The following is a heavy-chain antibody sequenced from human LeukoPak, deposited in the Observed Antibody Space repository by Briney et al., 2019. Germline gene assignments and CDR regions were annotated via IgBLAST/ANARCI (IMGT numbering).Heavy chain of an antibody. V-gene: IGHV3-33*06. CDR3: AKEGSSDAFDI. J-gene: IGHJ3*02. Sequence: PGGSLRLSCAAPGFTFSSYGMHWVRQAPGKGLEWVAVIWYDGSNKYYADSVKGRFTISRDNSKNTLYLQMNSLRAEDTAVYYCAKEGSSDAFDIWGQGTMVTVSS. CDR2: IWYDGSNK. D-gene: IGHD6-6*01. CDR1: GFTFSSYG.